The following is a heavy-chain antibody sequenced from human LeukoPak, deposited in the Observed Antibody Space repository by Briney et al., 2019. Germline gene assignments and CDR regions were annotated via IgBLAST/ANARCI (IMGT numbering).Heavy chain of an antibody. Sequence: QPGGSLRLSCAASGFTFSRYWMHWVRHAPGKGLVGVSRINGDGSTTSYADSVKGGFTISRDNAKNTLYLQMNSLRAEDTAVYYCATGNYYDSRGYYTFGHWGQGTLVTVSS. CDR1: GFTFSRYW. V-gene: IGHV3-74*01. D-gene: IGHD3-22*01. CDR2: INGDGSTT. CDR3: ATGNYYDSRGYYTFGH. J-gene: IGHJ1*01.